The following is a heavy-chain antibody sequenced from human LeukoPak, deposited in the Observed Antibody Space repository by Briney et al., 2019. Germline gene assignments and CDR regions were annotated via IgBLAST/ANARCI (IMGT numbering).Heavy chain of an antibody. V-gene: IGHV3-30*02. D-gene: IGHD2-2*01. J-gene: IGHJ4*02. CDR1: GFTFSSYG. Sequence: GGSLRLSCAASGFTFSSYGMHWVRQAPGKGLEWVAFIRYDGSNKYYADSVKGRFTISRDNSKNTLYLQMNSLGAEDTAVYYCAKSSLVVPAAIGYYFDYWGQGTLVTVSS. CDR2: IRYDGSNK. CDR3: AKSSLVVPAAIGYYFDY.